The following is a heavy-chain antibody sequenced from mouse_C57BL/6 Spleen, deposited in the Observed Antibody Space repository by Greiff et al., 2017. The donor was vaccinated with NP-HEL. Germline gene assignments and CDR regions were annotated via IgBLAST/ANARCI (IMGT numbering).Heavy chain of an antibody. D-gene: IGHD2-2*01. Sequence: EVKLVESGEGLVKPGGSLKLSCAASGFTFSSYAMSWVRQTPEKRLEWVAYISSGGDYIYYADTVKGRFTISRDNARNTLYLQMSSLKSEDTAMYYCTREGSTMVTTDYYAMDYWGQGTSVTVSS. CDR3: TREGSTMVTTDYYAMDY. CDR2: ISSGGDYI. J-gene: IGHJ4*01. CDR1: GFTFSSYA. V-gene: IGHV5-9-1*02.